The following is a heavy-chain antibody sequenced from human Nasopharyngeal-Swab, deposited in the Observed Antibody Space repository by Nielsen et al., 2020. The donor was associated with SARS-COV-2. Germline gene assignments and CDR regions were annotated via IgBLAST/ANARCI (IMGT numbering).Heavy chain of an antibody. J-gene: IGHJ6*02. D-gene: IGHD2-21*01. CDR3: ARPAIAEPYYYFYGMDV. Sequence: SVKVSCKASGGTFSSYAISWVRRAPGQGLEWMGGIIIIFGTANYAQKFQGRVTITADDSTSTAYMELSSLRSEDTAVYYCARPAIAEPYYYFYGMDVWGQRTTVTVS. CDR2: IIIIFGTA. V-gene: IGHV1-69*13. CDR1: GGTFSSYA.